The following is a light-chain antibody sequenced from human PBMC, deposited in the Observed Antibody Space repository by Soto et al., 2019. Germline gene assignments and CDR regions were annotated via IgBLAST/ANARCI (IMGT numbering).Light chain of an antibody. CDR1: QSLLRYGHNY. CDR3: MQALQSLT. V-gene: IGKV2-28*01. CDR2: FGS. J-gene: IGKJ5*01. Sequence: DIVMTHSPLSLPFTPGEPASISCSCSQSLLRYGHNYLGWYLQKPGQSPQLLIYFGSNRAPGVPDRFSGSGSGTDFTLKINRVEAEDVGTYYCMQALQSLTFGQGTRLEIK.